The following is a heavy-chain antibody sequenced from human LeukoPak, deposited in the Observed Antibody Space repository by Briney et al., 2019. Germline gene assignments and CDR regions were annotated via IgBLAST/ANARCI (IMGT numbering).Heavy chain of an antibody. J-gene: IGHJ4*02. CDR2: ISDSGRDT. CDR1: GFTFSNYA. D-gene: IGHD6-6*01. V-gene: IGHV3-23*01. Sequence: PEGSLRLSCAASGFTFSNYAMSWVRQAPGKGLEWVSAISDSGRDTYYADSVKGRFTISRDNSKNTLYLQMNSLRAEDAAVYYCAPRVPYGSSSVYFDYWGQGTLVTVSS. CDR3: APRVPYGSSSVYFDY.